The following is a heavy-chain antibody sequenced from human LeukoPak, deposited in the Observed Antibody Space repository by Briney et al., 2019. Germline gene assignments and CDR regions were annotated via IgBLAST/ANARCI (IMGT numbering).Heavy chain of an antibody. CDR1: GFTFDDYA. CDR3: AKGDMVGGVMGGFDP. J-gene: IGHJ5*02. CDR2: ISWNSGSI. D-gene: IGHD3-10*01. Sequence: GGSLRLSCAASGFTFDDYAMHWVRQAPGKGLEWVSGISWNSGSIGYADSVKGRFTISRDNAKNSLYLQMNSLRAEDTALYYCAKGDMVGGVMGGFDPWGQGPLVTVSS. V-gene: IGHV3-9*01.